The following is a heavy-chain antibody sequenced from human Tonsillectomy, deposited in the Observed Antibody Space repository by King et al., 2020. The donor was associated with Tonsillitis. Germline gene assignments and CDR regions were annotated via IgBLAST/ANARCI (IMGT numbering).Heavy chain of an antibody. CDR1: GFTFSSYA. CDR3: AGEQWLVPSPFDY. J-gene: IGHJ4*02. Sequence: VQLVVSGGGVVQPGRSLRLSCAASGFTFSSYAMHWVRQAPGKGLEWVAVISYDGSNKYYADSVKGRFTISRDNSKNTLYLQMNSLRTEDTAVYFCAGEQWLVPSPFDYWGQGTLVTVSS. CDR2: ISYDGSNK. D-gene: IGHD6-19*01. V-gene: IGHV3-30*01.